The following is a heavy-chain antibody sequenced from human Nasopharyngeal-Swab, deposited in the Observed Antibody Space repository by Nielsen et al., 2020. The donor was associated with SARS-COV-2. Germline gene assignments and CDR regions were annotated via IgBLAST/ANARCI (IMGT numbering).Heavy chain of an antibody. CDR2: INPGGGSA. CDR3: AVGKVRGVISWFDP. Sequence: WVRQAPGQGLEWMGIINPGGGSARYSQNFQGRVTMTEDTSTDTAYMELSSLRSEDTAVYYCAVGKVRGVISWFDPWGQGTLVTVSS. D-gene: IGHD3-10*01. J-gene: IGHJ5*02. V-gene: IGHV1-46*01.